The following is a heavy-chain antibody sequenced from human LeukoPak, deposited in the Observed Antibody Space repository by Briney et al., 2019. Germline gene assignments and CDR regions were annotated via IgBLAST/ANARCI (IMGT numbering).Heavy chain of an antibody. V-gene: IGHV4-59*08. Sequence: SETLSLTCTVSGGSISSYYWSWIRQPPGKGLEWIGYIYYSGSTNYNPSLKSRVTISVDTSKNQFSLKLSSVTAADTAVYYCARGYYYFDYWGQGTLVTVSS. CDR1: GGSISSYY. CDR2: IYYSGST. J-gene: IGHJ4*02. D-gene: IGHD6-13*01. CDR3: ARGYYYFDY.